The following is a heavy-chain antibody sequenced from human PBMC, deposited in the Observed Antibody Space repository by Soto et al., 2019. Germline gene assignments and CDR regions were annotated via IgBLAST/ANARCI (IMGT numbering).Heavy chain of an antibody. V-gene: IGHV3-23*01. Sequence: EVQLLESGGGLVQPGGSLRLSCAASGFTFSSYAMSWVRQAPGKGLEWVSAISGSGGSTYYADSVKGRFTISRDNSKNTQYLQMNSLRAEDTAVYYCAKYYYGSGSYNKGGHYYGMDVWGQGTTVTVSS. CDR1: GFTFSSYA. CDR2: ISGSGGST. D-gene: IGHD3-10*01. J-gene: IGHJ6*02. CDR3: AKYYYGSGSYNKGGHYYGMDV.